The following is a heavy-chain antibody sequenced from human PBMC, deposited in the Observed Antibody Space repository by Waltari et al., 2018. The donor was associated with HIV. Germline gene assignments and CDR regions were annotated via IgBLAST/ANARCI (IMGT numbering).Heavy chain of an antibody. CDR2: IHTESGLP. V-gene: IGHV7-4-1*02. Sequence: QVQLIQSASEVRKPGASVNISCKASGYKFGSYAMNWLRQAPGEGLEWMGWIHTESGLPTYAPAFIGRCDMSLNTSVSTTYLQINTLRPSDSAVYYCARGRSSRWARPWGGFDIWGQGTRVVVSS. J-gene: IGHJ3*02. CDR1: GYKFGSYA. CDR3: ARGRSSRWARPWGGFDI. D-gene: IGHD2-21*01.